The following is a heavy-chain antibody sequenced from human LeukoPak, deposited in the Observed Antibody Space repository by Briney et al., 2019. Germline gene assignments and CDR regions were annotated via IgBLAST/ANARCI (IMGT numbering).Heavy chain of an antibody. CDR1: GGSFSGYY. V-gene: IGHV4-34*01. Sequence: SETLSLTCAVYGGSFSGYYWSWIRQPPGKGLEWIGEINHSGSTNYNPSLKSRVTISVDTSKNQFSLKLSPVTAADTAVYYCASLSDYDSSGWGAFDIWGQGTMVTVSS. CDR3: ASLSDYDSSGWGAFDI. CDR2: INHSGST. J-gene: IGHJ3*02. D-gene: IGHD3-22*01.